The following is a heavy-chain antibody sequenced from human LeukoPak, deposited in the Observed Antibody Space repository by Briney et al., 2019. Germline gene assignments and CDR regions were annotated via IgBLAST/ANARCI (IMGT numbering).Heavy chain of an antibody. CDR2: ISSSGDYI. CDR3: ARENIDASGDYYTDYGMDV. CDR1: GFTFSSYA. D-gene: IGHD3-10*01. V-gene: IGHV3-21*05. J-gene: IGHJ6*02. Sequence: GGSLRLSCAASGFTFSSYAMNWIRQAPGKGLEWVSYISSSGDYIYYADSVKGRFTISRDNAKNSLYLQMSSLRAEDTAVYYCARENIDASGDYYTDYGMDVWGQGTTVTVSS.